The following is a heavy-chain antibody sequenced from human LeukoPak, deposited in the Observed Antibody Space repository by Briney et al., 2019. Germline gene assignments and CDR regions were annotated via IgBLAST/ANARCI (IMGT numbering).Heavy chain of an antibody. J-gene: IGHJ4*02. CDR2: INAGSGTT. Sequence: ASVKVSCKASGYTFTTYYIHWIRQAPGQDLEWIGTINAGSGTTGYAQKSQGRLTMTRDTPTSTVYMDLSGLTVEDTAVYYCTRDGVGAPPDYWGQGTLVAVSS. D-gene: IGHD1-26*01. V-gene: IGHV1-46*01. CDR1: GYTFTTYY. CDR3: TRDGVGAPPDY.